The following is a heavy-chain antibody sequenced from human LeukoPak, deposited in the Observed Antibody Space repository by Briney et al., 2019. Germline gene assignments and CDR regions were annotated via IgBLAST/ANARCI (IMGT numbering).Heavy chain of an antibody. CDR3: ARVLRVSHYYYGMDV. V-gene: IGHV4-31*03. Sequence: SETLSLTCTVSGGSISSGGYYWSWIRQHPGKGLEWIGYIYYSGSTYYNPSLKSRVTISVDTSKNQFSLKLSSVTAADPAVYYCARVLRVSHYYYGMDVWGQGATVTVSS. D-gene: IGHD6-6*01. J-gene: IGHJ6*02. CDR1: GGSISSGGYY. CDR2: IYYSGST.